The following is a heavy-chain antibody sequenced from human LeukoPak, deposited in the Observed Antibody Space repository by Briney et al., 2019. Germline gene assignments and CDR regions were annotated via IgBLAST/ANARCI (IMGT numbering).Heavy chain of an antibody. J-gene: IGHJ4*02. Sequence: GESLKISCKGAGHNFINYWIAWVRQMPGKGLEWMGRIDPSDSYTNYSPSFQGHVTISADKSISTAYLQWSSLKASDTAMYYCARSYSGYDYLDYWGQGTLVTVSS. CDR1: GHNFINYW. V-gene: IGHV5-10-1*01. CDR3: ARSYSGYDYLDY. CDR2: IDPSDSYT. D-gene: IGHD5-12*01.